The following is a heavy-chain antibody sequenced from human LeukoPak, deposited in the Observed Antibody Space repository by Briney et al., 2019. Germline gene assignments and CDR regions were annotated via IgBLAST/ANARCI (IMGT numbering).Heavy chain of an antibody. CDR1: GFPFSSYA. J-gene: IGHJ4*02. D-gene: IGHD6-13*01. CDR2: ISGNGGNT. Sequence: GGSLRLSCAASGFPFSSYAMIWVRQAPGKGLEWVSTISGNGGNTFYVDSVKGRFTISRDNSKNTLYLQMNNLRAEDTAIYYCAKDIAAAGTYFDYWGQGTLVTVPS. CDR3: AKDIAAAGTYFDY. V-gene: IGHV3-23*01.